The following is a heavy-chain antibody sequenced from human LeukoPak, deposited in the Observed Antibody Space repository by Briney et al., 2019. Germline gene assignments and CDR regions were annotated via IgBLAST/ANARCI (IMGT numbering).Heavy chain of an antibody. CDR3: ANSIADGHYFDY. Sequence: GGSLRLSCAASGFTFSSYGMHWVRQAPGKGLEWVAFIRYDGSNKYYADSVKGRFTISRDNSKNTLYLRMNSLRAEDTAVYYCANSIADGHYFDYWGQGTLVTVSS. J-gene: IGHJ4*02. D-gene: IGHD5-24*01. CDR2: IRYDGSNK. CDR1: GFTFSSYG. V-gene: IGHV3-30*02.